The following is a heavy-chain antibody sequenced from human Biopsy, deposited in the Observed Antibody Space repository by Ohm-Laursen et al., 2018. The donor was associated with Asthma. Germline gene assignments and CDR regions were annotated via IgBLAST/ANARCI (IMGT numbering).Heavy chain of an antibody. CDR3: ARDPHNSYLASLRTKFNYYYYGMDV. J-gene: IGHJ6*02. V-gene: IGHV1-69*13. CDR1: GGTFSRYA. D-gene: IGHD1-7*01. Sequence: SVKVSCKASGGTFSRYAISWVRQAPGQGLEWMGGIIPIFGTANYAQKFQGRVTITADESTSTAYMELSSLRSEDTAVYYCARDPHNSYLASLRTKFNYYYYGMDVWGQGTTVTVSS. CDR2: IIPIFGTA.